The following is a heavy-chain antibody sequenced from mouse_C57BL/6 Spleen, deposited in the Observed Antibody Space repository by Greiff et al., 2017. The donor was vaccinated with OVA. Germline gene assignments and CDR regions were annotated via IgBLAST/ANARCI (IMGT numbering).Heavy chain of an antibody. V-gene: IGHV5-9-1*02. Sequence: EVKLEESGEGLVKPGGSLKLSCAASGFTFSSYAMSWVRQTPEKRLEWVAYISSGGDYIYYADTVKGRFTISRDNARNTLYLQMSSLKSEDTAMYYCTRGGYYGSSPYYAMDYWGQGTSVTVSS. J-gene: IGHJ4*01. D-gene: IGHD1-1*01. CDR1: GFTFSSYA. CDR3: TRGGYYGSSPYYAMDY. CDR2: ISSGGDYI.